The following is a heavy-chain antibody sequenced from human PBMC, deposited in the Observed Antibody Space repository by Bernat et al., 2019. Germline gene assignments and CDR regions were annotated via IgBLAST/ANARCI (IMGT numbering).Heavy chain of an antibody. CDR1: GFTFSSYW. D-gene: IGHD4-23*01. CDR2: IKQDGSEK. V-gene: IGHV3-7*03. Sequence: EVQLVESGGGLVQPGGSLRLSCAASGFTFSSYWMSWVRQAPGKGLEWVANIKQDGSEKYYVDSVKDRFTIARDNAKNSLYLQMNGLSAADTAVYYCARGTTVVTLYDYWGQGTLVTVSS. J-gene: IGHJ4*02. CDR3: ARGTTVVTLYDY.